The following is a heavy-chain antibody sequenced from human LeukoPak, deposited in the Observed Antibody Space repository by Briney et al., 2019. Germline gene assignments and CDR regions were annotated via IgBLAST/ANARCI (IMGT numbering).Heavy chain of an antibody. J-gene: IGHJ4*02. Sequence: GGPLRLSCTASGFTFSNYAMSWVRQAPGKGLEWVSTISGSDGSTYYADSVKGRFTISRDNSKNTLYLQMNSLRVEDTAIYYCAKGRGYCTGGSCYSDYWGQGTLVTASS. CDR2: ISGSDGST. CDR3: AKGRGYCTGGSCYSDY. D-gene: IGHD2-15*01. V-gene: IGHV3-23*01. CDR1: GFTFSNYA.